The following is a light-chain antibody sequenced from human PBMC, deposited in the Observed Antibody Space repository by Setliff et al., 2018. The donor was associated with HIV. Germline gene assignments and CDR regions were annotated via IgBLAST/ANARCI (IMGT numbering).Light chain of an antibody. CDR2: EVN. Sequence: QPALTQPPSASGSPGQSVTISCTGTSSDVGGYNYVSWYQQYLDKAPKLMIYEVNKRPSGVPDRFSASKSDNTASLTVSGLQADDEADYYCSSFAGSSSWVFGGGTKVTVL. CDR3: SSFAGSSSWV. J-gene: IGLJ3*02. CDR1: SSDVGGYNY. V-gene: IGLV2-8*01.